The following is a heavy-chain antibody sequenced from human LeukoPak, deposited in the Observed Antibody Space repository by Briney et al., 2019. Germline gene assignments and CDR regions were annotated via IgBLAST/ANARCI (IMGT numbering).Heavy chain of an antibody. CDR3: ARERFGSIGLWY. V-gene: IGHV1-69*05. J-gene: IGHJ4*02. Sequence: GSSVKVSCKASGGTFSSYAISWVRQAPGQGLEWMGRIIPIFGTANYAQKFQGRVTITRNTSISTAYMELSSLRSEDTAVYYCARERFGSIGLWYCGQGTLVTVSS. CDR2: IIPIFGTA. D-gene: IGHD3-10*01. CDR1: GGTFSSYA.